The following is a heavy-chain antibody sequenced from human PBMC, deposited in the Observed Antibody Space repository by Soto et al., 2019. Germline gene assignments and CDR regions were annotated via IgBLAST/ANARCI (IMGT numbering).Heavy chain of an antibody. D-gene: IGHD3-16*01. CDR1: GFTVTSNY. Sequence: GGSLRLSCAASGFTVTSNYMSWVRQAPGKGLEWVSLIYSDGSTYYADSVKGRFTISRDSAKNTLFLQMNSLRAEDTALFYCARVLRESSYFYMDVWGKGTTVTVSS. V-gene: IGHV3-66*01. J-gene: IGHJ6*03. CDR3: ARVLRESSYFYMDV. CDR2: IYSDGST.